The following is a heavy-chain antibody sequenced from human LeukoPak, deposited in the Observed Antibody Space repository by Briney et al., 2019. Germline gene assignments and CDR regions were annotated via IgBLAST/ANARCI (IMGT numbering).Heavy chain of an antibody. Sequence: GWSPRLSCAASGITFDDYAMHWVRQAPGKGLEWVAGISWNSNTIGYADSVKGRFTISRDNAKKSLYLQMNSLRGEDTALYYCAKDRYSSSSTYFDYWGQGTLVTVSS. CDR2: ISWNSNTI. D-gene: IGHD6-6*01. CDR1: GITFDDYA. CDR3: AKDRYSSSSTYFDY. V-gene: IGHV3-9*01. J-gene: IGHJ4*02.